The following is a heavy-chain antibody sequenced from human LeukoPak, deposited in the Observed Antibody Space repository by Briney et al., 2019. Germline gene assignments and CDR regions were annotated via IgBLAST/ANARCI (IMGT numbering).Heavy chain of an antibody. CDR2: IYCSGST. Sequence: SETLSLTCTVSGGSISSYYWSWIRQPPGKGLEWIGYIYCSGSTYYNPSLKSRVTISVDTSKNQFSLNLNSATAADTAVYYRASGREVTATLPFWGQGTLVTVSS. V-gene: IGHV4-59*06. J-gene: IGHJ4*02. CDR3: ASGREVTATLPF. D-gene: IGHD2-15*01. CDR1: GGSISSYY.